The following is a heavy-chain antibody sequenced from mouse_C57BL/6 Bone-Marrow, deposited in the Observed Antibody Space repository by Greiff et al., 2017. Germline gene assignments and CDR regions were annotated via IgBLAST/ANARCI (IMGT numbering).Heavy chain of an antibody. CDR3: ARYRPYDAWFAY. CDR1: GFTFTDYY. D-gene: IGHD2-3*01. V-gene: IGHV7-3*01. Sequence: EVKLMESGGGLVQPGGSLSLSCAASGFTFTDYYMSWVRQPPGKALEWLGFIRNKANGYTTEYSASVKGRFTISRDNSQSILYLQMNALRAEDSATYYCARYRPYDAWFAYWGQGTLVTVSA. CDR2: IRNKANGYTT. J-gene: IGHJ3*01.